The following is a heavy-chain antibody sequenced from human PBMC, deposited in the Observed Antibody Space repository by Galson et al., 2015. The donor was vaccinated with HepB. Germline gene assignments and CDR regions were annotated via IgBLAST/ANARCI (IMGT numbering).Heavy chain of an antibody. CDR3: ARDAFDSSGYDFDC. V-gene: IGHV3-11*06. D-gene: IGHD3-22*01. CDR2: ITSSSNYR. CDR1: GFTFSDYY. J-gene: IGHJ4*02. Sequence: SLRLSCAASGFTFSDYYMAWIRQAPGKGLEWVSYITSSSNYRNYADSVKGRFTISRDSAKNSLYLQMNSLRVEDTAVYYCARDAFDSSGYDFDCWGQGTLVTVSS.